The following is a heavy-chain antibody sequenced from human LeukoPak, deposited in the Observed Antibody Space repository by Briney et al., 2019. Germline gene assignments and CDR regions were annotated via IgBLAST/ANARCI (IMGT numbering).Heavy chain of an antibody. CDR3: ARLLGRLNTVTTLAYDY. V-gene: IGHV5-51*01. D-gene: IGHD4-17*01. CDR1: GYTFTSYW. CDR2: IWPGDSGT. J-gene: IGHJ4*02. Sequence: GESLKISCKGSGYTFTSYWIGWVRQMPGKGLEWMGIIWPGDSGTRYSPSFQGQVTISADKSISTAYLQWSSLRASDTAMYYCARLLGRLNTVTTLAYDYWGQGTLVTVSS.